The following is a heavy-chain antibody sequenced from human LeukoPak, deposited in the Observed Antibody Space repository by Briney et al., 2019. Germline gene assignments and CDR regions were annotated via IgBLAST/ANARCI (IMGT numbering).Heavy chain of an antibody. Sequence: GESIMISCKGSGYSFTTYWIGWVRQMPGRGLEWMGIIYPGDSDTRYSPSFQGQVTISADKSISTAYLQWSSLKASDTAMYYCARQFRDSSGYYSYYFDYWGQGTVITVSS. J-gene: IGHJ4*02. V-gene: IGHV5-51*01. CDR1: GYSFTTYW. D-gene: IGHD3-22*01. CDR3: ARQFRDSSGYYSYYFDY. CDR2: IYPGDSDT.